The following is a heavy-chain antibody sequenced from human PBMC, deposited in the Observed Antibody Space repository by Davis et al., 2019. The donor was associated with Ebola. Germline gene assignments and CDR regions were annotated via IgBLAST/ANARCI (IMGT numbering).Heavy chain of an antibody. J-gene: IGHJ6*02. CDR1: GGSISSSSYY. CDR2: IYYSGST. Sequence: SETLSLTCTVSGGSISSSSYYWGWIRQPPGKGLEWIGSIYYSGSTNYNPSLKSRVTISVDTSKNQFSLKLSSVTAADTAVYYCARANSWYWGDRYYGMDVWGQGTTVTVSS. D-gene: IGHD6-13*01. V-gene: IGHV4-39*07. CDR3: ARANSWYWGDRYYGMDV.